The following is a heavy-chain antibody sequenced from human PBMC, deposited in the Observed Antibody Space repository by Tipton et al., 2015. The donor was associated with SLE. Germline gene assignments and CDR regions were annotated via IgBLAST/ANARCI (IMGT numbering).Heavy chain of an antibody. CDR2: ISSNSGSI. V-gene: IGHV3-9*01. J-gene: IGHJ1*01. D-gene: IGHD6-13*01. CDR1: GFTFDDYA. CDR3: AKGGRSIWSPEH. Sequence: SLRLSCAASGFTFDDYAMHWVRQGTGKGLEWVSTISSNSGSIGYADSVKGRFSISRDNAKNSLYLQMNSLRAEDAALYYCAKGGRSIWSPEHWGQGTLVTVSS.